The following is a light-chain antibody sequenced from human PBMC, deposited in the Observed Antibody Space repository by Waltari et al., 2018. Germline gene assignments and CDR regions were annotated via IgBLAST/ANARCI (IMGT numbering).Light chain of an antibody. J-gene: IGLJ2*01. CDR3: SSYTSSSTVV. Sequence: QSALPQPASVSASPGQSITISCTGTSSDVGAYNFVSWYQQHPGKAPKLMIYDVSNRPSGVSNRFSGSKSGNTASLTISGLQAEDEADYYCSSYTSSSTVVFGGGTKLTVL. CDR2: DVS. CDR1: SSDVGAYNF. V-gene: IGLV2-14*03.